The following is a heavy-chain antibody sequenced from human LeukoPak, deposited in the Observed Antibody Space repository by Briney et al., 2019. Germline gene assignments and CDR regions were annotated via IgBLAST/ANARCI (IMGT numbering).Heavy chain of an antibody. CDR3: VRDRNGKSLHDAFDI. CDR1: RFTLNQYF. D-gene: IGHD5/OR15-5a*01. V-gene: IGHV3-11*01. J-gene: IGHJ3*02. Sequence: GGSLRLSCTASRFTLNQYFMSWIRQAPGKGLERVSHISISGQTTYYADSVQGRFTISRDNAKNSLYLHMNSLRPEDTALYYCVRDRNGKSLHDAFDIWGQGTMVTVSS. CDR2: ISISGQTT.